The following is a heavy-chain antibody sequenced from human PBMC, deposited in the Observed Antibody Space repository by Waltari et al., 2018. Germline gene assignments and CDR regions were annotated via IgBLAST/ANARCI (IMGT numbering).Heavy chain of an antibody. CDR2: FIPNFGTA. V-gene: IGHV1-69*08. Sequence: VQLVQSGAEVKKPGSSVKVSCKASGGTFSSYAISWVRQAPGHGLEWMGRFIPNFGTANDAQKFQGRVTITADKSTSTAYMELSSLRSEDAAVYYCARDLEWELPRGPYAFDIWGQGTLVTVSS. CDR1: GGTFSSYA. D-gene: IGHD1-26*01. J-gene: IGHJ4*02. CDR3: ARDLEWELPRGPYAFDI.